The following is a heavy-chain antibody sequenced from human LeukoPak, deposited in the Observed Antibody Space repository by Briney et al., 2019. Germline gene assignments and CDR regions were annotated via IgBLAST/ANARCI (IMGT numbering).Heavy chain of an antibody. CDR1: GGTFSSYA. CDR3: ARVPRPSVSGGYYYYMDV. D-gene: IGHD4-17*01. CDR2: IIPIFGTA. J-gene: IGHJ6*03. Sequence: SVKVSCKASGGTFSSYAISWVRQAPGQGLEWMGGIIPIFGTANYAQKFQGRVTITTDESTSTAYMELISLRSEDTAVYYCARVPRPSVSGGYYYYMDVWGKGTTVTVSS. V-gene: IGHV1-69*05.